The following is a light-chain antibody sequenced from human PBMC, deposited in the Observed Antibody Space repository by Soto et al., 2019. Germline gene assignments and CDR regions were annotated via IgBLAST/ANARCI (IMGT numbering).Light chain of an antibody. J-gene: IGKJ1*01. CDR1: QSISNY. CDR2: AAS. V-gene: IGKV1-39*01. CDR3: QQSYSTPWT. Sequence: DIQMTQSPSSLSASVGDRVTITCRASQSISNYLSWYQQIPGKAPKLLIYAASTLRSGVSSRFSGRGSGTDFSLTISSLQPEDFATYYCQQSYSTPWTFGQGTKVEIK.